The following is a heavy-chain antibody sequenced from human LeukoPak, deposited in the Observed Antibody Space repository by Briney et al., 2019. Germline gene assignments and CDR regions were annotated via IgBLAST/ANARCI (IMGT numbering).Heavy chain of an antibody. CDR1: GGSISSSSYY. V-gene: IGHV4-39*07. Sequence: PSETLSLTCTVSGGSISSSSYYWGWIRQPPGKGLEWIGSIYYSGSTYYNPSLKSRVTISVDTSKNQFSLKLSSVTAADTAVYYCARDRATEGNYYDSSGQGYWGQGTLVTVSS. CDR3: ARDRATEGNYYDSSGQGY. J-gene: IGHJ4*02. CDR2: IYYSGST. D-gene: IGHD3-22*01.